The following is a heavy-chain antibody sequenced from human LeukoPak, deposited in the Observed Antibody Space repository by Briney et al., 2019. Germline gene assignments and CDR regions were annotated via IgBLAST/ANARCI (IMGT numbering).Heavy chain of an antibody. CDR2: ISSSSSYI. J-gene: IGHJ6*02. V-gene: IGHV3-21*01. CDR3: ARDSATSSTYYYYYYGMDV. Sequence: GGSLTLSCAASGFTFSSYSMNWVRQAPGKGLEWVSSISSSSSYIYYADSVKGRFTISRDNAKNSLYLQMNSLRAEDTAVYYCARDSATSSTYYYYYYGMDVWGQGTTVTVSS. D-gene: IGHD2-2*01. CDR1: GFTFSSYS.